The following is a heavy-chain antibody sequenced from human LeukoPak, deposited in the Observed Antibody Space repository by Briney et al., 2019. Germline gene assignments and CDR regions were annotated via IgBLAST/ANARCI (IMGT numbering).Heavy chain of an antibody. Sequence: GGSLRLSCAASGFTFSSYAMHWVRQAPGKGLEWVAVISYDGSNKYYADSVKGRFTISRDNSKNTLYLQMNSLRAEDTAVYYCARDREYYDSSGYPDYWGQGTLVTVSS. CDR1: GFTFSSYA. CDR3: ARDREYYDSSGYPDY. V-gene: IGHV3-30*04. CDR2: ISYDGSNK. D-gene: IGHD3-22*01. J-gene: IGHJ4*02.